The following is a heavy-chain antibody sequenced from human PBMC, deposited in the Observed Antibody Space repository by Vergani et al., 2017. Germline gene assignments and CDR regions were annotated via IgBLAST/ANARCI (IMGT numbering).Heavy chain of an antibody. Sequence: VQLVESGGALVQPGGSLRLSCAASGSTFNSYSMGWVRQAPGKGLAWVANIWESGSDKFYVDSVRGRFTISRDNAKNSLYLQMNYLRVDDTAVYYCVRGGRGDHGDFWSRLGPWGQGTRVIVSS. V-gene: IGHV3-7*01. CDR3: VRGGRGDHGDFWSRLGP. D-gene: IGHD3-3*01. CDR1: GSTFNSYS. CDR2: IWESGSDK. J-gene: IGHJ5*02.